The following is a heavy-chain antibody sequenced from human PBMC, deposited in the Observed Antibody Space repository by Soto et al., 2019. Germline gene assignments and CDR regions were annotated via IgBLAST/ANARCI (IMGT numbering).Heavy chain of an antibody. D-gene: IGHD5-18*01. CDR1: GGSVITARYY. Sequence: PSETLSLTXTVSGGSVITARYYWSWIRQPPGKGLEWIGYIYYSGSTKYNPSLKSRVTISVDTSKNQFSLKLSSVTAADTAVYYCARGPRLQLWFSWFDPWGQGTLVTVSS. V-gene: IGHV4-61*01. CDR3: ARGPRLQLWFSWFDP. J-gene: IGHJ5*02. CDR2: IYYSGST.